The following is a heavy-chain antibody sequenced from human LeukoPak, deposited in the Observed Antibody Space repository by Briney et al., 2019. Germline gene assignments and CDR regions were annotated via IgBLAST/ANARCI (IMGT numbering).Heavy chain of an antibody. CDR1: GFTFSSYA. Sequence: GGSLRLSCAASGFTFSSYAMSWVRQAPWKGLEWVSAISGSGGSTYYADSVKGRFTISRDNSKNTLYLQMNSLRAEDTAVYYCAKDRQPWEAHPFDYWGQGTLVTVSS. J-gene: IGHJ4*02. V-gene: IGHV3-23*01. CDR2: ISGSGGST. CDR3: AKDRQPWEAHPFDY. D-gene: IGHD1-26*01.